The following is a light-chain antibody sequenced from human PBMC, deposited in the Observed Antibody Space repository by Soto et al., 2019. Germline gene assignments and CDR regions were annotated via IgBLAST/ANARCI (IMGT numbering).Light chain of an antibody. J-gene: IGKJ1*01. CDR2: AAS. CDR3: QQSYTAQWT. V-gene: IGKV1-39*01. CDR1: QNINNY. Sequence: DIQMTQSASSLSATVGDRVTITCRASQNINNYLKWYQQRPGEAPKLLIYAASTLQAGVPSRFSGSGSGTLFTLTISGRQPEDFATYICQQSYTAQWTFGQGTKVEVK.